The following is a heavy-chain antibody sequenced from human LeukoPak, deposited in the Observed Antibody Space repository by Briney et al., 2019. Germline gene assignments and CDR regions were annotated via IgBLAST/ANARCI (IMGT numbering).Heavy chain of an antibody. J-gene: IGHJ6*03. CDR1: GYTFTSYI. D-gene: IGHD6-13*01. V-gene: IGHV1-18*01. CDR3: ARDRHIAAAVYYYYMDV. Sequence: ASVKVSCKASGYTFTSYIISWVRQAPGQGLEWMGRINAYNGNTDYAQRVQGRVTMTTDTSTSTAYMELRSLRSVDTAVYYCARDRHIAAAVYYYYMDVWGKGTPVTVSS. CDR2: INAYNGNT.